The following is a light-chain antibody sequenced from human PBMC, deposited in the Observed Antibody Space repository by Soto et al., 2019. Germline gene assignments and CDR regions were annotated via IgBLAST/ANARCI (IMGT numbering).Light chain of an antibody. CDR3: QQYNNWPRT. J-gene: IGKJ1*01. V-gene: IGKV3-15*01. CDR1: QSISTD. Sequence: EILLTQSPAIVSLSPGERATLSCRASQSISTDLAWYQQKPGQAPRLLIYGASTRATGIPARFSGSGSGTEFTLTISSLQSEDFAVYYCQQYNNWPRTFGQGTKVDIK. CDR2: GAS.